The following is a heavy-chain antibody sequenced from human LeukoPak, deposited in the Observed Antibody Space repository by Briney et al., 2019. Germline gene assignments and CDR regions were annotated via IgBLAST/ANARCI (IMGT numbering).Heavy chain of an antibody. J-gene: IGHJ4*01. CDR3: AKDADDHGDSYFDS. V-gene: IGHV3-33*06. CDR1: GFSFNNYG. CDR2: IWYDGTHE. Sequence: GGSLRLSCAASGFSFNNYGMHWVRQAPGEGLEWVAAIWYDGTHEFYVDSVKGRFTISRDNSKNTLYLQMNTLRAEDTAMYYCAKDADDHGDSYFDSWGHGTLVTVSS. D-gene: IGHD4-17*01.